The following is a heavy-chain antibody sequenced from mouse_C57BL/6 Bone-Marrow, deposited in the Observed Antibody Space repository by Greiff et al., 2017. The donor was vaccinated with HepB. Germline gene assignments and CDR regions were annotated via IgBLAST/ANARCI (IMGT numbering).Heavy chain of an antibody. CDR3: VGFITTVVATGDY. CDR2: INPYNGGT. J-gene: IGHJ4*01. CDR1: GYTFTDYY. V-gene: IGHV1-19*01. Sequence: EVKLMESGPVLVKPGASVKMSCKASGYTFTDYYMNWVKQSHGKSLEWIGVINPYNGGTSYNQKFKGKATLTVDKSSSTAYMELNSLTSEDSAVYYCVGFITTVVATGDYWGQGTSVTVSS. D-gene: IGHD1-1*01.